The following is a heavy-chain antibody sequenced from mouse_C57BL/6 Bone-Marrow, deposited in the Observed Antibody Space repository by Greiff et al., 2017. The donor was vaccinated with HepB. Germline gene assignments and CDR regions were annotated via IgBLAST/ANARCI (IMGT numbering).Heavy chain of an antibody. CDR2: IRLKSDNYAT. J-gene: IGHJ4*01. D-gene: IGHD2-2*01. CDR1: GFTFSNYW. CDR3: TEGGYPYYAMDY. V-gene: IGHV6-3*01. Sequence: EVQVVESGGGLVQPGGSMKLSCVASGFTFSNYWMNWVRQSPEKGLEWVAQIRLKSDNYATHYAESVKGRFTISRDDSKSSVYLQMNNLRAEDTGIYYCTEGGYPYYAMDYWGQGTSVTVSS.